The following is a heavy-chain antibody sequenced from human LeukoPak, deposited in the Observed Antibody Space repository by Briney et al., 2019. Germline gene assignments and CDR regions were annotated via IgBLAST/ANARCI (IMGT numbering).Heavy chain of an antibody. CDR2: ISSSGSTI. J-gene: IGHJ5*02. Sequence: GGSLRLSCAASGFTFSDYYMSWIRQAPGKGLEWVSYISSSGSTIYYADSVKGRFTISRDNAKNSLYLQMNSLRAEDTAVYYCAREQGYCSGGSCYSGWFDPWGQGTPVTVSS. V-gene: IGHV3-11*04. D-gene: IGHD2-15*01. CDR3: AREQGYCSGGSCYSGWFDP. CDR1: GFTFSDYY.